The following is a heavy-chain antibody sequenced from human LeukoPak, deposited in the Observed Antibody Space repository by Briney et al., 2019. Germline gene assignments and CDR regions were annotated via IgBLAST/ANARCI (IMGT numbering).Heavy chain of an antibody. CDR2: ISYDGSNK. J-gene: IGHJ3*02. CDR3: ASKDYGDAFDI. CDR1: GFTFSSYA. Sequence: GGSLRLSCAASGFTFSSYAMHWVRQAPGKGLEWVAVISYDGSNKYCADSVKGRFTISRDNSKNTLYLQMNSLRAEDTAVYYCASKDYGDAFDIWGQGTMVTVSS. D-gene: IGHD4-17*01. V-gene: IGHV3-30-3*01.